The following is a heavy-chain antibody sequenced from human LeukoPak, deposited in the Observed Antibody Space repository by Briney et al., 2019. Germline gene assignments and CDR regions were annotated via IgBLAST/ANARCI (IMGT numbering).Heavy chain of an antibody. V-gene: IGHV3-23*01. CDR1: GFTFSSYA. J-gene: IGHJ4*02. Sequence: GGSLRLSCAASGFTFSSYAMTWVRQAPGKGLEWVSGINGSGGRTYYAVSVKGRFTISRDNSKNTLYLQMNSLRAEDTAIYYCAKDPFFDYWGQGTLVTVSS. CDR2: INGSGGRT. CDR3: AKDPFFDY.